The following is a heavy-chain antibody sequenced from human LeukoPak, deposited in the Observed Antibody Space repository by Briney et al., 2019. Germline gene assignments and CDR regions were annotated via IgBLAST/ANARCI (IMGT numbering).Heavy chain of an antibody. CDR3: ASALYSYGSGGADY. J-gene: IGHJ4*02. CDR1: GFTFSSYS. Sequence: QPGGSLRLSCAASGFTFSSYSMNWVRQAPEKGLEWVSYISSSSSTIYYADSVKGRFTISRDNAKNSLYLQMNSLRAEDTAVYYCASALYSYGSGGADYWGQGTLVTVSS. CDR2: ISSSSSTI. V-gene: IGHV3-48*01. D-gene: IGHD5-18*01.